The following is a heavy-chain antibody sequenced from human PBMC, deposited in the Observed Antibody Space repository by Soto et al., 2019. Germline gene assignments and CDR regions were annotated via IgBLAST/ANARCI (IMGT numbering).Heavy chain of an antibody. CDR2: IYYGGTT. Sequence: QVQLQESGPGLVTPSETLSLTCTVSGGSFSPNYWSWFRQPPGKGLEWVGYIYYGGTTSYNPSLKSPVTISLETSKSQVSLRLASVTAADTAVYYCARLGAYYQSLDPWGPGILVTVSS. CDR3: ARLGAYYQSLDP. D-gene: IGHD2-21*01. CDR1: GGSFSPNY. V-gene: IGHV4-59*08. J-gene: IGHJ5*02.